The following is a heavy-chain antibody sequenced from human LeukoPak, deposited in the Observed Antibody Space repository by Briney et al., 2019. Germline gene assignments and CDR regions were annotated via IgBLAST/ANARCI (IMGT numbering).Heavy chain of an antibody. V-gene: IGHV4-4*07. CDR1: GGSISSFY. D-gene: IGHD6-13*01. Sequence: SETLSLTCTVSGGSISSFYWSWIREPAGRGLEWIGRIYTSGSTNYNPSLKSRVTMSVDTSKNQFSLNLSSVTAADTAVYYCARDIVAAAGTCDYWGQGTLVTVSS. CDR3: ARDIVAAAGTCDY. CDR2: IYTSGST. J-gene: IGHJ4*02.